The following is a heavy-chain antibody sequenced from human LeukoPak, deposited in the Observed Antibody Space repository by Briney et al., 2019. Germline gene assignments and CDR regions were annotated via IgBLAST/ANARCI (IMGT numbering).Heavy chain of an antibody. D-gene: IGHD1-26*01. J-gene: IGHJ4*02. CDR2: INPNSGGT. CDR3: ARDSGRSAWELPDDY. V-gene: IGHV1-2*02. CDR1: GYTFTGYY. Sequence: ASVKVSCKASGYTFTGYYMHWVRQAPGQGLEWMGWINPNSGGTNYAQKFQGRVTMTRDTSISTAYMELSRLRSDDTAVYYCARDSGRSAWELPDDYWGQGTLVTVSS.